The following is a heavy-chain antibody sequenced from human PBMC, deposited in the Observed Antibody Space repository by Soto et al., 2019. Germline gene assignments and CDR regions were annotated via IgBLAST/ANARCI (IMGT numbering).Heavy chain of an antibody. V-gene: IGHV4-59*01. J-gene: IGHJ5*02. D-gene: IGHD3-10*01. CDR3: ARSNTMVRGVIIAPVGWFDP. CDR2: IYYSGST. CDR1: GGPISSYY. Sequence: SETLSLTCTVSGGPISSYYWSWIRQPPGKGLEWIGYIYYSGSTNYNPSLKSRVTISVDTSKNQFSLKLSSVTAADTAVYYCARSNTMVRGVIIAPVGWFDPWGQGTLVTVSS.